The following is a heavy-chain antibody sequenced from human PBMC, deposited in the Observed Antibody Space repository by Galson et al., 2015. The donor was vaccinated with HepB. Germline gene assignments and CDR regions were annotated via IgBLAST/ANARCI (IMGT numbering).Heavy chain of an antibody. D-gene: IGHD1-26*01. Sequence: SLRLSCAASGFSFGEDAMTWIRQAPGRGLEWVGFIRSRSYGGTTEYDASVEGRFTISRDDSKSIACLEMNSLKTEDTAVYYCARASWESFQYYYMDVWGKGTTVTVSS. CDR2: IRSRSYGGTT. CDR3: ARASWESFQYYYMDV. V-gene: IGHV3-49*03. J-gene: IGHJ6*03. CDR1: GFSFGEDA.